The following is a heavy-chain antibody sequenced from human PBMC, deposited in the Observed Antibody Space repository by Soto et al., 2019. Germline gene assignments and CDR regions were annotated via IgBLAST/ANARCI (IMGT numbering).Heavy chain of an antibody. Sequence: SETMSLTCPVAGGSLSSYYWSWIRQPPGKGLEWIGYIYYSGSTNYNPSLKSRVTISVDTSKNQFSLKLSSVTAADTAVYYCARHGTVTVDYWGQGTLVTVSS. CDR3: ARHGTVTVDY. CDR2: IYYSGST. CDR1: GGSLSSYY. V-gene: IGHV4-59*08. D-gene: IGHD4-17*01. J-gene: IGHJ4*02.